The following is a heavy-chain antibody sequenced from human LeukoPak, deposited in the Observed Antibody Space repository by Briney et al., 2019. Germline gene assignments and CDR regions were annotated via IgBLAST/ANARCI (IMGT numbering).Heavy chain of an antibody. CDR1: GFPFSSYA. CDR2: ISPTTGTT. D-gene: IGHD3-10*01. V-gene: IGHV3-23*01. J-gene: IGHJ5*02. Sequence: GGSLRLSCAASGFPFSSYAMSWIRKAPGEGLEWLSAISPTTGTTFYADSVKGRFTISRDNSENTLFLQMNSLRAEDTAVYYCAKTGSGSYYRMYNWFDPWGQGTLVTVSS. CDR3: AKTGSGSYYRMYNWFDP.